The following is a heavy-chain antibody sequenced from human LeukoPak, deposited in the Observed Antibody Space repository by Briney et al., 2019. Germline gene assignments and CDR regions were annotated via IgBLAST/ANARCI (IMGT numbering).Heavy chain of an antibody. CDR2: SYYSGST. CDR3: ARGLWQPPSREQYWYFDL. D-gene: IGHD6-13*01. Sequence: PSETLSLTCTVSGGSISSYYWSWIRQPPGKGLEWIGYSYYSGSTYYNPSLKSRVTISVDTSKNQFSLKLSSVTAADTAVYYCARGLWQPPSREQYWYFDLWGRGTLVTVSS. CDR1: GGSISSYY. V-gene: IGHV4-59*01. J-gene: IGHJ2*01.